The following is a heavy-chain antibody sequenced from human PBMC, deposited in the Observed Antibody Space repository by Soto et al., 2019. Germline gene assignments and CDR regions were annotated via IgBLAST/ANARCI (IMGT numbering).Heavy chain of an antibody. Sequence: GGSLRLSCAASGFTFSSYSMNWVRQAPGKGLEWVSYISSSSSTIYYADSVKGRFTISRDNAKNSLYLQMNSLRAEDTAVYYCARQQSTAAAGTLVHYYWGQGTLVTVSS. CDR1: GFTFSSYS. V-gene: IGHV3-48*01. D-gene: IGHD6-13*01. J-gene: IGHJ4*02. CDR2: ISSSSSTI. CDR3: ARQQSTAAAGTLVHYY.